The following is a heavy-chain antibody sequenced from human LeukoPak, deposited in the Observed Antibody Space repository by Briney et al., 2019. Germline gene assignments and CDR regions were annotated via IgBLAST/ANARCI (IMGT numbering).Heavy chain of an antibody. CDR2: IIPILGIA. Sequence: ASVKVSCKASGGTFSSYAISLVRQAPGQGLEWMGRIIPILGIANYAQKFQGRVTITADKSTSTAYMELSSLRSEDTAVYYCASGSSSSDYWGQGTLVTVSS. CDR1: GGTFSSYA. D-gene: IGHD6-13*01. J-gene: IGHJ4*02. CDR3: ASGSSSSDY. V-gene: IGHV1-69*04.